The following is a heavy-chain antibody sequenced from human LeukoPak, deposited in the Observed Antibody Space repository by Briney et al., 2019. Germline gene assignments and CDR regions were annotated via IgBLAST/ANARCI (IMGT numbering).Heavy chain of an antibody. CDR3: ARVFITLYDYGDGGDWFDP. CDR1: GYSFTGYY. D-gene: IGHD4-17*01. J-gene: IGHJ5*02. CDR2: INPNSGGT. V-gene: IGHV1-2*02. Sequence: ASVKVSCKASGYSFTGYYMNWVRQAPGQGLEWKGWINPNSGGTNYAQKLQGRVTMTRDTSISTAYMELSRLRSDDTAVYYCARVFITLYDYGDGGDWFDPWGQGTLVTVSS.